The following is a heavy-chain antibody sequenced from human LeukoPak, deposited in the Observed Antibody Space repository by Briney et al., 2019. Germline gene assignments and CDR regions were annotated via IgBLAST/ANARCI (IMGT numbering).Heavy chain of an antibody. J-gene: IGHJ4*02. V-gene: IGHV1-2*02. CDR2: INPNSGGT. CDR3: ASVTYYDYVWGSYRPQVLWY. CDR1: GYTFTGYY. D-gene: IGHD3-16*02. Sequence: ASVTVSCKASGYTFTGYYMHWVRQAPGQGLEWMGWINPNSGGTNYAQTFQGRVTMTRDTSISTAYMELSRLRSDDTAVYYCASVTYYDYVWGSYRPQVLWYWGQGTLVTVSS.